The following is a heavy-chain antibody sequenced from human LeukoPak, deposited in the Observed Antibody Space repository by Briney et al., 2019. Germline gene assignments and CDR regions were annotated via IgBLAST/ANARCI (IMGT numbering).Heavy chain of an antibody. J-gene: IGHJ4*02. CDR3: ARGTKWLQDY. CDR1: GYTFTSYY. V-gene: IGHV1-46*01. Sequence: GASVEVSCKASGYTFTSYYIHWVRQAPGQGLEWMGRINPSGGSTTYAQNFQGRVNMTRDTSTSTVYMELRSLRSEDTAVYYCARGTKWLQDYWGQGTLVTASS. CDR2: INPSGGST. D-gene: IGHD5-24*01.